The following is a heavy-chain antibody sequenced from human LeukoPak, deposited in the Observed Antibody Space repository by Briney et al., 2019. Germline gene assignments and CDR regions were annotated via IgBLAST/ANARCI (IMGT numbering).Heavy chain of an antibody. CDR3: AAISYSGTRPVGY. J-gene: IGHJ4*02. Sequence: PGGSLRLSCAASGFTFSSYAMSWVRQAPGEGLEWVSGISAGGDTTYTADSVRGRFTISRDNSNNTLYLQMNILTAEDTAVYYCAAISYSGTRPVGYWGQGILVTVTA. CDR2: ISAGGDTT. V-gene: IGHV3-23*01. CDR1: GFTFSSYA. D-gene: IGHD6-25*01.